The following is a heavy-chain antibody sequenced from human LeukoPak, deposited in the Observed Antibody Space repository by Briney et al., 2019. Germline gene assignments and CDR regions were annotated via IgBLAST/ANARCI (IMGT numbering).Heavy chain of an antibody. V-gene: IGHV1-8*01. CDR1: GYTFTSYD. J-gene: IGHJ5*02. CDR3: ARLMTTVTRNWFDP. Sequence: ASVKVSCKASGYTFTSYDINWVRRATGQGLEWMGWMNPNSGNTGYAQKFQGRVTMTRNTSISTAYMELSSLRSEDTAVYYCARLMTTVTRNWFDPWGQGTLVTVSS. CDR2: MNPNSGNT. D-gene: IGHD4-17*01.